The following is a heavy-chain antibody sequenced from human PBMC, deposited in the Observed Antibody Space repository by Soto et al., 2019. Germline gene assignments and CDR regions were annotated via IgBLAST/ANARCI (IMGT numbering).Heavy chain of an antibody. Sequence: PGESLKISCKGSGYRFASYWVGWVRQMPGKGLEWMGIINPGDSDTRYSPSFEGQVTISADKSVRTAYLQWSGLKAADTAMYYCARQADVLTGVLGMDVWGQGTTVTVSS. CDR1: GYRFASYW. V-gene: IGHV5-51*01. CDR2: INPGDSDT. D-gene: IGHD3-9*01. CDR3: ARQADVLTGVLGMDV. J-gene: IGHJ6*02.